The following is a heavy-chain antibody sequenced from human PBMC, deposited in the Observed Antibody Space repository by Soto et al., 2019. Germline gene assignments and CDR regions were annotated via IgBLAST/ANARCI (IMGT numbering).Heavy chain of an antibody. CDR2: INWNSGSI. Sequence: EVQLVESGGGLVQPGRSLRLSCAASGFTFDDYAMHWVRQVPGKGLEWVSGINWNSGSIGYADSVKGQFALSRDNAKNSLHLQMNSLRAEDTGFYYCVKDESINSYSEHFRHWGQATLVTVSS. V-gene: IGHV3-9*01. D-gene: IGHD1-1*01. CDR3: VKDESINSYSEHFRH. J-gene: IGHJ1*01. CDR1: GFTFDDYA.